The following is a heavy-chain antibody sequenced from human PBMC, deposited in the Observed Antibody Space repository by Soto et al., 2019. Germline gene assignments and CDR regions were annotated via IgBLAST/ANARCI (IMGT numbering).Heavy chain of an antibody. V-gene: IGHV4-30-4*01. D-gene: IGHD1-20*01. CDR2: IYYSGST. CDR3: ARDRAKWKDYYYYGMHV. J-gene: IGHJ6*02. CDR1: GGSISSGDDF. Sequence: QVQLQESGPGLVKPSQTLSLTCTVSGGSISSGDDFWTWIRQPPGKGLEWIGYIYYSGSTYYNPSLKSRLTMSVDTSKNQFSLKLSSVTAADTAVYYCARDRAKWKDYYYYGMHVWGQGTTVTVSS.